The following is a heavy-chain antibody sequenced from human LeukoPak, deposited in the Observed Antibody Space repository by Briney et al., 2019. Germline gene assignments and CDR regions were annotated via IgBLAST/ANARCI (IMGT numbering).Heavy chain of an antibody. CDR1: GFTFSNYD. D-gene: IGHD6-13*01. Sequence: GRSLRLSCAASGFTFSNYDMHWVRQAAGKGLEWVSGIGTAGDTYYPASVKGRFTISRENAKNSLYLQMNSLSAGDTAVYYCASSPAYSSSWYAIDNWGQGTLVTVSS. J-gene: IGHJ4*02. CDR2: IGTAGDT. V-gene: IGHV3-13*01. CDR3: ASSPAYSSSWYAIDN.